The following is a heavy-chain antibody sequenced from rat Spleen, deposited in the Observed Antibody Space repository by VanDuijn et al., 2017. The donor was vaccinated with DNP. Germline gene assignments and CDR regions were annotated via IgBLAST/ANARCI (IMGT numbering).Heavy chain of an antibody. V-gene: IGHV5-7*01. CDR3: ARLDRGGAY. J-gene: IGHJ3*01. CDR1: GFTFSDYY. Sequence: EVQLVESGGGLVQPGRSLKLSCAASGFTFSDYYMAWVRQAPTKGLEWVATIIYDGSRTYYRDSVKGRFTISRDNAKSILYLHMDSLRSEDTATYYCARLDRGGAYWGQGTLVTVSS. D-gene: IGHD4-3*01. CDR2: IIYDGSRT.